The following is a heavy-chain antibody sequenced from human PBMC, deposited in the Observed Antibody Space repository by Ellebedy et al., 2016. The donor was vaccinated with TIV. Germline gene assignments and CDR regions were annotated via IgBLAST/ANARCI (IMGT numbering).Heavy chain of an antibody. V-gene: IGHV3-74*01. CDR3: ARIQTNWYFNL. CDR1: GFTFSNYW. D-gene: IGHD1-1*01. Sequence: GESLKISCAASGFTFSNYWMHWVRQGPGKGLVWVSRSSSDGRSTSYADSVKGRFTISRDNSNNTLYLQLNSLRAEDTALFYCARIQTNWYFNLWGRGTLVTVSS. CDR2: SSSDGRST. J-gene: IGHJ2*01.